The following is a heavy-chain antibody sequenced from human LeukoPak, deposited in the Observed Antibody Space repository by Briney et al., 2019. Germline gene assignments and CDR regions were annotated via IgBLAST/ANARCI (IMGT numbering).Heavy chain of an antibody. J-gene: IGHJ4*02. CDR3: ARGVRGVWYYFDY. D-gene: IGHD3-10*02. Sequence: SETLSLTCTVSGGSISSYCGSWIRQPPGKGLEWIGYIFYSGSTNYNPSLKSRVTISVDTSKNQFSLKLSSVTAADTAVYYCARGVRGVWYYFDYWGQGTLVTVSS. V-gene: IGHV4-59*12. CDR1: GGSISSYC. CDR2: IFYSGST.